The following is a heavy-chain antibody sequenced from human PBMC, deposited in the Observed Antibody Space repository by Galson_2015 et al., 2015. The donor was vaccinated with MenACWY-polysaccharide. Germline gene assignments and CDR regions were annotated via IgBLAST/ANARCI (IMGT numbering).Heavy chain of an antibody. CDR1: EITFNQYG. CDR2: ISATGAFT. Sequence: SLRLSCAASEITFNQYGMNWVRQAPGKALEWVSSISATGAFTYYADSMKGRFTISRDNAKNSPYLQMNSLRAEDTAVYYCARDSGALQFLEGSFDFWGQGTLVTVSS. V-gene: IGHV3-21*01. CDR3: ARDSGALQFLEGSFDF. D-gene: IGHD3-3*01. J-gene: IGHJ5*01.